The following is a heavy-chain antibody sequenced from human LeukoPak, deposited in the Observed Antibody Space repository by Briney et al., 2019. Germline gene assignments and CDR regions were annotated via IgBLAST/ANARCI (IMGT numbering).Heavy chain of an antibody. CDR3: AKVGVYYDSSGYYSVYYYYYYYMDV. Sequence: GGTLRLSCAASGFTFSSYGMSWVRQAPGKGLEWVSAISGSGGSTYYADSVKGRFTISRDNSKNTLYLQMNSLGAEDTAVYYCAKVGVYYDSSGYYSVYYYYYYYMDVWGKGTTVTISS. CDR1: GFTFSSYG. D-gene: IGHD3-22*01. CDR2: ISGSGGST. V-gene: IGHV3-23*01. J-gene: IGHJ6*03.